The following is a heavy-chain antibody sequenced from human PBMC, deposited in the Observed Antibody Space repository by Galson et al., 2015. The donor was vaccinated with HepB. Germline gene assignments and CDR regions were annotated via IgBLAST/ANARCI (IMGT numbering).Heavy chain of an antibody. J-gene: IGHJ4*02. V-gene: IGHV3-23*01. CDR1: GFTVTTYA. D-gene: IGHD4-17*01. Sequence: SLRLSCAASGFTVTTYAMSWVRQAPGKGLEWVSAVSGSGGDTYYADSVKGRFTISRDNSKKTLYLRMNNLRADDTAVYYCAKDLLFGDYGAVGFFDYWGQGTLVTVSS. CDR3: AKDLLFGDYGAVGFFDY. CDR2: VSGSGGDT.